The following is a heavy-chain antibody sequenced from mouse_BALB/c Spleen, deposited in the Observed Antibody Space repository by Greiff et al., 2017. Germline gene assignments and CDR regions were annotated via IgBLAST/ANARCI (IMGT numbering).Heavy chain of an antibody. CDR3: AKPPTIGTTYYAMDY. CDR2: IWSGGST. Sequence: VKLVESGPGLVQPSQSLSITCTVSGFSLTSYGVHWVRQSPGKGLEWLGVIWSGGSTDYNAAFISRLSISKDNSKSQVFFKMNSLQTDDTATYYCAKPPTIGTTYYAMDYWGQGTSVTVSS. V-gene: IGHV2-2*01. J-gene: IGHJ4*01. CDR1: GFSLTSYG. D-gene: IGHD2-14*01.